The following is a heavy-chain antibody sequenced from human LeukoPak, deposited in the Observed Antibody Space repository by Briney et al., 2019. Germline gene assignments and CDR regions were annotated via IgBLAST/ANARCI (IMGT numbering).Heavy chain of an antibody. V-gene: IGHV5-51*01. CDR2: IYPGDSDT. Sequence: GESLKISCKGSGYSSTNYWIAWVRQMPGKGLEWMGIIYPGDSDTKYSPSFEGQVTISADKSINTAYLQWNSLKASDTAICYCARDTSGYYFLDLWGRGTLVIVSS. J-gene: IGHJ2*01. CDR3: ARDTSGYYFLDL. CDR1: GYSSTNYW. D-gene: IGHD3-22*01.